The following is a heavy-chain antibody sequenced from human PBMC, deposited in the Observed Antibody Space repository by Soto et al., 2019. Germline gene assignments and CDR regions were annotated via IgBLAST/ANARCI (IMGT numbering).Heavy chain of an antibody. CDR3: ARDGRFGVVIILFSGFDP. V-gene: IGHV1-18*01. CDR1: GYTFTSYG. CDR2: ISAYNGNT. J-gene: IGHJ5*02. Sequence: GASVKVSCKASGYTFTSYGISWVRQAPGQGLEWMGWISAYNGNTNYAQKLQGRVTMTTDTSTSTAYMELRSLRSDDTAVFFCARDGRFGVVIILFSGFDPWGQGTLVTVSS. D-gene: IGHD3-3*01.